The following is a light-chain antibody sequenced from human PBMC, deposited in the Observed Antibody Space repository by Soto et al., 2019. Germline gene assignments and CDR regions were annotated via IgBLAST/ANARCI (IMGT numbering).Light chain of an antibody. V-gene: IGLV3-21*04. CDR2: YDN. J-gene: IGLJ2*01. CDR3: QVWDSSSDHVV. CDR1: NIGSKS. Sequence: SYELTQPPSVSVAPGKTARITCGGNNIGSKSVHWYQQKPGQAPVLVIYYDNDRPSGIPERFSGSNSGNKATLTISRVEAGDEADYYCQVWDSSSDHVVFSGGTKLTVL.